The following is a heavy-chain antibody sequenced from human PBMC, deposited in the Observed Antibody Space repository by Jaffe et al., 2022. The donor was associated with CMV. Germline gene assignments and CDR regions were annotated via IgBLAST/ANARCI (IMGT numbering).Heavy chain of an antibody. D-gene: IGHD1-7*01. J-gene: IGHJ4*02. CDR3: ARDRGITGTTYHFDY. CDR2: INPSGGST. V-gene: IGHV1-46*01. CDR1: GYTFTSYY. Sequence: QVQLVQSGAEVKKPGASVKVSCKASGYTFTSYYMHWVRQAPGQGLEWMGIINPSGGSTSYAQKFQGRVTMTRDTSTSTVYMELSSLRSEDTAVYYCARDRGITGTTYHFDYWGQGTLVTVSS.